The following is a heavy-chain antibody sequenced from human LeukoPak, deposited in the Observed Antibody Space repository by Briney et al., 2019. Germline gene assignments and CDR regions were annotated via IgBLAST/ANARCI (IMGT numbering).Heavy chain of an antibody. V-gene: IGHV1-69*05. CDR2: IIPIFGTA. D-gene: IGHD3-3*01. CDR1: RGTFSSYA. Sequence: SVKVSCKASRGTFSSYAISWVRQAPGQGLEWMGRIIPIFGTANYAQKFQGRVTITTDESTSTAYMELSSLRSEDTAVYYCARERGRLRFLVWFFDYWGQGTLVTVSS. CDR3: ARERGRLRFLVWFFDY. J-gene: IGHJ4*02.